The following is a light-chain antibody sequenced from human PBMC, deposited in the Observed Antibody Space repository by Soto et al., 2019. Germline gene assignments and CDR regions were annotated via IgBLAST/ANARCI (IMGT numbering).Light chain of an antibody. CDR1: QSITSY. J-gene: IGKJ5*01. V-gene: IGKV3-11*01. CDR3: PHRYNWPFT. Sequence: EIVLTQSPATLSLSPGERATLSCRASQSITSYLVWYQQKPGQAPRLLIYDASNRATGIPARFTGSGSGTDFTLTISILEPEDFAVYYCPHRYNWPFTFGQGTRLEIK. CDR2: DAS.